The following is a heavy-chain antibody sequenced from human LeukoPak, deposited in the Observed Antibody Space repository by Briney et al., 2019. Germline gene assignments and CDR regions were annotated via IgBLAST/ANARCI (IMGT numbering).Heavy chain of an antibody. CDR3: ARDRYSYGYVVSGYYYGMDV. V-gene: IGHV1-18*01. CDR1: GYTFTSYG. D-gene: IGHD5-18*01. CDR2: ISAYNGNT. J-gene: IGHJ6*02. Sequence: ASVKVSCKASGYTFTSYGISWVRQAPGQGLEWMGWISAYNGNTNYAQKLQGRVTMTTGTSTSTAYMELRSLRSDDTAVYYCARDRYSYGYVVSGYYYGMDVWGQGTTVTVSS.